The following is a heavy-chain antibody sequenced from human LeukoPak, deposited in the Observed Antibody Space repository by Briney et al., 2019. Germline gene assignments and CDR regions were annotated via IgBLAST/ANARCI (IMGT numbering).Heavy chain of an antibody. J-gene: IGHJ4*02. D-gene: IGHD3-9*01. CDR1: GYSFTSYW. Sequence: GESLKISCKGSGYSFTSYWIAWGRQMPGKSLEWMGIIYPGDSDTRYSPSFQGQVTISADKSISTAYLQWSSLRAEDTAVYYCARGAYFDWLSTLWGLGTLVTVSS. V-gene: IGHV5-51*01. CDR2: IYPGDSDT. CDR3: ARGAYFDWLSTL.